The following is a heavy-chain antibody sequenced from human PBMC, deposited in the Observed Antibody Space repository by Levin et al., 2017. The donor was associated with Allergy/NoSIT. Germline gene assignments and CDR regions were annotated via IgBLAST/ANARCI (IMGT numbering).Heavy chain of an antibody. V-gene: IGHV4-39*01. CDR3: ARRPRGYYGSGSYFGWFDP. CDR1: GGSISSSSYY. CDR2: IYYSGST. J-gene: IGHJ5*02. D-gene: IGHD3-10*01. Sequence: SQTLSLTCTVSGGSISSSSYYWGWIRQPPGKGLEWIGSIYYSGSTYYNPSLKSRVTISVDTSKNQFSLKLSSVTAADTAVYYCARRPRGYYGSGSYFGWFDPWGQGTLVTVSS.